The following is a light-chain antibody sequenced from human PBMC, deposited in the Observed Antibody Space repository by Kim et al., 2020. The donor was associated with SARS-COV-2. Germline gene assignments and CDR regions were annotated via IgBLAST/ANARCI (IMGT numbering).Light chain of an antibody. CDR2: YDS. CDR1: NIGSKS. CDR3: QVWDSSSDHWV. V-gene: IGLV3-21*04. J-gene: IGLJ3*02. Sequence: APGKTARSTCGGNNIGSKSVHWYQQKPGQAPVLVIYYDSDRPSGIPERFSGSNAGNTATLTISRVESGDEAYYYCQVWDSSSDHWVFGGGTQLTVL.